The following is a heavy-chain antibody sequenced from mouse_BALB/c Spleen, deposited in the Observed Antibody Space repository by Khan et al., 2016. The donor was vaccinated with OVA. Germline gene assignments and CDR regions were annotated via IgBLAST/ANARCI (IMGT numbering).Heavy chain of an antibody. V-gene: IGHV2-6-7*01. CDR2: LWGDGST. J-gene: IGHJ3*01. D-gene: IGHD1-2*01. CDR1: GFSLTDYG. CDR3: ARELRLGGFAY. Sequence: QVQLKQSGPGLVAPSQSLSITCTVSGFSLTDYGVNWVRQPPGKGLEWLGMLWGDGSTDCTSALKSRLSISKDNSKSQVFLKMNSLQTDDTARYYCARELRLGGFAYWGQGTLVTVSA.